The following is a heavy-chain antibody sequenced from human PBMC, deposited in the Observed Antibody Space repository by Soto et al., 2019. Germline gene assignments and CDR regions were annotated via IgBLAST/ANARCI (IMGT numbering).Heavy chain of an antibody. D-gene: IGHD1-26*01. CDR2: IKSKTDGGTT. J-gene: IGHJ6*02. V-gene: IGHV3-15*01. CDR3: TTGQWELLPGYYYYGMDV. Sequence: PGGSLRLSCAASGITFSNAWMSWVRQAPGKGLEWVGRIKSKTDGGTTDYAAPVKGRFTISRDDSKNTLYLQMNSLKTEDTAVYYCTTGQWELLPGYYYYGMDVWGQGTTVTVSS. CDR1: GITFSNAW.